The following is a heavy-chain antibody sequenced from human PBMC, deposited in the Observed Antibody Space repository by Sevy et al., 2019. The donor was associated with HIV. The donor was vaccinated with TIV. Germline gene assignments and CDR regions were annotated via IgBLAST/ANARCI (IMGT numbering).Heavy chain of an antibody. CDR1: GFTFSNAW. CDR2: IKSKTDDGTT. D-gene: IGHD3-22*01. CDR3: TTDGSYYYDSRGYY. V-gene: IGHV3-15*07. J-gene: IGHJ4*02. Sequence: GGSLRLSCAASGFTFSNAWMNWVRQAPGKGLEWVGRIKSKTDDGTTDYAAPVKGRFTSSRDDSKNTLYLQMNSLKTEDTAVYYCTTDGSYYYDSRGYYCGQGTLVTVSS.